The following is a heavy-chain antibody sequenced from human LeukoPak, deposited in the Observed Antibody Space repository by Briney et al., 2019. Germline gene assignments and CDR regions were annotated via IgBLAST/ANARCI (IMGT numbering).Heavy chain of an antibody. CDR2: ISYDGSNK. CDR3: ARDSLYYYGSGSYHDAFDI. V-gene: IGHV3-30-3*01. D-gene: IGHD3-10*01. Sequence: GGSLRLSCAASGFTFSSYTMHWVRQAPGKGLEWVAVISYDGSNKYYADSVKGRFTISRDNAKNSLYLQMNSLRAEDTAVYYCARDSLYYYGSGSYHDAFDIWGQGTMVTVSS. J-gene: IGHJ3*02. CDR1: GFTFSSYT.